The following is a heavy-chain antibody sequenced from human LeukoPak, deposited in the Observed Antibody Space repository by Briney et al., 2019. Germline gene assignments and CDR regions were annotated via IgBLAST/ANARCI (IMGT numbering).Heavy chain of an antibody. J-gene: IGHJ3*02. Sequence: SETLSLTCTVSGGSISSYYWSWIRQPAGKGLEWIGRIYTSGSTNYNPSLKSRVTMSVDTSKNQFSLKLTSVTAADTAVYYCALGNCPTTSCYPGVAFDIWGQGTMVTVSS. CDR1: GGSISSYY. CDR3: ALGNCPTTSCYPGVAFDI. D-gene: IGHD2-2*01. CDR2: IYTSGST. V-gene: IGHV4-4*07.